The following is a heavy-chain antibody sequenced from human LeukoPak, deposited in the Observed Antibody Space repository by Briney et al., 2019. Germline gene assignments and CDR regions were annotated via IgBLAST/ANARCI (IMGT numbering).Heavy chain of an antibody. J-gene: IGHJ5*02. D-gene: IGHD6-13*01. CDR3: ARRRIAYRAARWFDP. Sequence: PSETLSLTCTVSGGSISSSSYYWGWIRQPPGKGLEWIGSIYYSGSTYYNPSLKSRVTISVDTSKNQFSLKLSSVTAADTAVYYCARRRIAYRAARWFDPWGQGTLVTVSS. V-gene: IGHV4-39*01. CDR1: GGSISSSSYY. CDR2: IYYSGST.